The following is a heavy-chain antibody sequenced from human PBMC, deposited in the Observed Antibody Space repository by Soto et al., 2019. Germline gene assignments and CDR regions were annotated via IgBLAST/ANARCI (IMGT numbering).Heavy chain of an antibody. Sequence: QVQLVQSGAEVKKPGSSVKVSCKASGGTFSSYAISWVRQAPGQGLAWMGGMIPSFGTANYAQKFHGRVTITADDSTSTAYMELSSLRSEDTGVYYCAGYPRVESVRGPCGVHYYGMDVWGQGTTVTVSS. CDR1: GGTFSSYA. D-gene: IGHD1-1*01. J-gene: IGHJ6*02. CDR2: MIPSFGTA. V-gene: IGHV1-69*01. CDR3: AGYPRVESVRGPCGVHYYGMDV.